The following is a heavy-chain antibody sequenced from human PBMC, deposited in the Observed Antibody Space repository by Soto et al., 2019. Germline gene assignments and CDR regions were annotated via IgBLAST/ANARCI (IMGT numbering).Heavy chain of an antibody. D-gene: IGHD4-4*01. CDR1: GGSISSYY. Sequence: PSETLSLTCTVSGGSISSYYWSWIRQPPGKGLEWIGYIYYSGSTNYNPSLKSRVTMSVDTSKNQFSLKLSSVTAADTAVYYCARSPYYSNFDYWGQGTLVTVSS. CDR3: ARSPYYSNFDY. CDR2: IYYSGST. J-gene: IGHJ4*02. V-gene: IGHV4-59*01.